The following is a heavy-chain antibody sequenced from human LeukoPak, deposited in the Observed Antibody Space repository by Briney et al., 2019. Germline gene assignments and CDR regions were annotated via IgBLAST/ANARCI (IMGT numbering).Heavy chain of an antibody. CDR3: ARCVVATGGIDN. D-gene: IGHD2-21*01. J-gene: IGHJ4*02. CDR2: IYYSGNT. V-gene: IGHV4-39*01. CDR1: GGSISSSSYY. Sequence: PSETLSLTCTVSGGSISSSSYYWGWIRQPPGQGLEWNGSIYYSGNTYYNPSLKSRVTISVDTSKNQFSLKLSSVTAADTGVYYCARCVVATGGIDNWGQGTLVTVSS.